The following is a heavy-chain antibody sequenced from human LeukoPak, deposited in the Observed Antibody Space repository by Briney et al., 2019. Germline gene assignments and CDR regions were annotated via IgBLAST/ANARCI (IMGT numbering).Heavy chain of an antibody. V-gene: IGHV1-18*04. J-gene: IGHJ3*02. CDR1: GYTFTSYG. CDR2: ISAYNGNT. D-gene: IGHD3-22*01. CDR3: ARALGSVVVMGMDTFDI. Sequence: ASVKVSCKASGYTFTSYGISWVRQAPGQGLEWMGWISAYNGNTKYAQKVQGRVTMTTDTSTGTAYMGLRSLRSDDTAVYYCARALGSVVVMGMDTFDIWGQGTMVTVSS.